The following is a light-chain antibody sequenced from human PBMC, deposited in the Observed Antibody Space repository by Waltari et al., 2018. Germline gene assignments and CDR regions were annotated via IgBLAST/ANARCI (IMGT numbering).Light chain of an antibody. Sequence: SYELTQPPSVSVSPGQTARITCPGDALPKQSAFWYQQKPGQAPVLVTYKDTGRPSGIPDRFSGSSSGTTVTLTISGVQAEDEADYYCQSGDSTSTHVVFGGGTKLTVL. J-gene: IGLJ2*01. V-gene: IGLV3-25*03. CDR3: QSGDSTSTHVV. CDR1: ALPKQS. CDR2: KDT.